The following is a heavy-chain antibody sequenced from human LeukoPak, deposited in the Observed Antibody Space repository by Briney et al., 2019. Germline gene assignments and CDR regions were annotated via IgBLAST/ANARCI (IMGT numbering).Heavy chain of an antibody. CDR3: ARGSFSGFPAINVTGVQGAFDI. Sequence: GTSLRLSCAVSQFTFSDHYMSWIRQAPGKGLEWLSSISSKGDHTNYADSVKGRFTISRDNAKESLFLHMNNLRAEDTAVYFCARGSFSGFPAINVTGVQGAFDIWGQGTVVSVSS. J-gene: IGHJ3*02. CDR1: QFTFSDHY. D-gene: IGHD3-22*01. V-gene: IGHV3-11*05. CDR2: ISSKGDHT.